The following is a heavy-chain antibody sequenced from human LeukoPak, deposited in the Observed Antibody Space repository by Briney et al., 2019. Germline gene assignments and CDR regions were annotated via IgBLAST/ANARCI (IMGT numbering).Heavy chain of an antibody. Sequence: ASVKVSCKASGNTFTGFYIHWVRQAPGQGLEWMGWINPYSGGSNYEQRFLGRVTMTRDTSINTAYMELSRLRSDDTAVYYCARDSQDTPMVIGYWGQGTLVTVSS. CDR3: ARDSQDTPMVIGY. D-gene: IGHD5-18*01. CDR2: INPYSGGS. J-gene: IGHJ4*02. CDR1: GNTFTGFY. V-gene: IGHV1-2*02.